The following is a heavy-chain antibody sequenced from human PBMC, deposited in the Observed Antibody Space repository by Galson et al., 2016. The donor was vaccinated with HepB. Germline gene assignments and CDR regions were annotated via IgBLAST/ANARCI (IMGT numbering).Heavy chain of an antibody. J-gene: IGHJ4*02. Sequence: SLRLSCAASGFTFSTFAIYWVRQAPGKGLEWVAVISYDGNNKYYADSVKGRSTISRDNSKNTLYLQMNSLRPKDTAVYYCARVLGTHRGPQDYWGQETLVTVSS. CDR1: GFTFSTFA. D-gene: IGHD7-27*01. V-gene: IGHV3-30-3*01. CDR3: ARVLGTHRGPQDY. CDR2: ISYDGNNK.